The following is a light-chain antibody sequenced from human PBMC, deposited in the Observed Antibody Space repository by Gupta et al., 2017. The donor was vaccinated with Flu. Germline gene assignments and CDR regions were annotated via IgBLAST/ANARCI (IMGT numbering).Light chain of an antibody. CDR3: QQYENLPT. Sequence: SPSSLSASVGDRVTITCQASQDIKKFLNWYQQKPNKAPKLLIYDASNLEKGVPSRFTGSGSGTHFTFTISNLQPEDFATYFCQQYENLPTFGQGTKVEIK. V-gene: IGKV1-33*01. J-gene: IGKJ1*01. CDR1: QDIKKF. CDR2: DAS.